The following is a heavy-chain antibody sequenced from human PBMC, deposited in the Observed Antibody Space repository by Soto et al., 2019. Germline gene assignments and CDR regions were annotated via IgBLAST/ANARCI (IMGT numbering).Heavy chain of an antibody. Sequence: VQLLESGGGLVQPGGSLRLSCAASGFTFSSYAMSWVRQAPGKGLEWVSAISGSGGSTYYADSVKGRFTISRDNSKNTLYLQMNSLRAEDTAVYYCARDQLNYGDYVALHYYYGMDVWGQGTTVTVSS. D-gene: IGHD4-17*01. CDR1: GFTFSSYA. CDR3: ARDQLNYGDYVALHYYYGMDV. V-gene: IGHV3-23*01. J-gene: IGHJ6*02. CDR2: ISGSGGST.